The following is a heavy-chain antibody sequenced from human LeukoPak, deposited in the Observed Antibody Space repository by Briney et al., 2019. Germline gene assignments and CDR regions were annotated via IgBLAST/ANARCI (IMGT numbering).Heavy chain of an antibody. Sequence: ASVKVSCKASGYTFSIYGISWVRQAPGQGLEWMGWSCAYDGNTNYAQNFQGRVTMTTDISTSTAYMELRNLRADDTAVYYCARVVGLNEWEPHYWGQGTLVSVSS. CDR3: ARVVGLNEWEPHY. J-gene: IGHJ4*02. D-gene: IGHD1-14*01. CDR1: GYTFSIYG. V-gene: IGHV1-18*01. CDR2: SCAYDGNT.